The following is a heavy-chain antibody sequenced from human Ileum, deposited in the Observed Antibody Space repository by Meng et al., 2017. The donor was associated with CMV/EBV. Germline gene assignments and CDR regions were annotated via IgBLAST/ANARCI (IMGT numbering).Heavy chain of an antibody. D-gene: IGHD6-13*01. Sequence: SGPTLVKPTETLTLTCNVSGFSLNNARLGVSWIRQPPGKALEWLAYIMSNDGKSYTTSLKSRVTISKDTSKSHVVLTMTNMDPVDTATYYCARMIIAGVATGDYFDYWGQGTLVTVS. CDR1: GFSLNNARLG. CDR2: IMSNDGK. CDR3: ARMIIAGVATGDYFDY. V-gene: IGHV2-26*02. J-gene: IGHJ4*02.